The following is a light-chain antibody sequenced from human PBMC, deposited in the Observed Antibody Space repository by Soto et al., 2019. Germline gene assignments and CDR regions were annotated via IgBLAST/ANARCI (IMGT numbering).Light chain of an antibody. Sequence: DIQMTQSPSSRSASVGDEVTITCRASQTIMTYLNWYQLKPGKPPRXLIYAASSLQSGVPSRFSGSGSGTDFTLTISSLQPEDFETYSCQQSYNSPQTFGRGTKVDIK. CDR3: QQSYNSPQT. J-gene: IGKJ1*01. V-gene: IGKV1-39*01. CDR2: AAS. CDR1: QTIMTY.